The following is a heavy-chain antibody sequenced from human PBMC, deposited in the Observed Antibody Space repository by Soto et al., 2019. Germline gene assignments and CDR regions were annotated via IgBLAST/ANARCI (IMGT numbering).Heavy chain of an antibody. CDR2: LSRGGGST. V-gene: IGHV3-23*01. CDR1: GFTYSSHG. J-gene: IGHJ3*02. Sequence: EAQLLESGGELIQPGGSLRLSCAASGFTYSSHGMSWVRQAPGKGLEWIAGLSRGGGSTYYPDSVKGRFTISRDNSKNTLDLIMNSLRVEDTGLYYCARDGEYRTDGFDIWGQGTMVTVSS. CDR3: ARDGEYRTDGFDI. D-gene: IGHD5-12*01.